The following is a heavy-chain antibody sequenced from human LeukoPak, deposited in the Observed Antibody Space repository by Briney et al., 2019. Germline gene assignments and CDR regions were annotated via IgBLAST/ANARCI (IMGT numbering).Heavy chain of an antibody. Sequence: GGSLRLSCAASGFTFVAFAMTWFPKAPAKGLGGVAVIWFDGSNTYYADSVKGRFTISRDNSKNTLYLQMNSLRAEDTAVYYCARGAQSGGYSGPFDIWGQGTMVTVSS. CDR1: GFTFVAFA. CDR2: IWFDGSNT. CDR3: ARGAQSGGYSGPFDI. J-gene: IGHJ3*02. V-gene: IGHV3-33*08. D-gene: IGHD1-26*01.